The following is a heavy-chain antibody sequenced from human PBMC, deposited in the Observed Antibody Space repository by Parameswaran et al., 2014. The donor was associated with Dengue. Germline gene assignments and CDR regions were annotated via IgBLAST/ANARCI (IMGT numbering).Heavy chain of an antibody. D-gene: IGHD6-19*01. V-gene: IGHV1-2*02. CDR2: INPNSGGT. Sequence: WVRQAPGQGLEWMGWINPNSGGTNYAQKFQGRVTMTRDTSISTAYMELSRLRSDDTAVYYCAREKAVAAYYYYGMDVWGQGTTVTVSS. J-gene: IGHJ6*02. CDR3: AREKAVAAYYYYGMDV.